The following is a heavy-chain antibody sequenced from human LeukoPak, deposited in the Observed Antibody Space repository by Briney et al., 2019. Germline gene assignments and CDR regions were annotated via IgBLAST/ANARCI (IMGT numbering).Heavy chain of an antibody. V-gene: IGHV3-20*04. CDR2: INWNGGST. CDR1: GFTFDDYG. D-gene: IGHD6-13*01. Sequence: RPGGSLRLSCAASGFTFDDYGMSWVRQAPGKGLEWVSGINWNGGSTGYADSVKGRFSISRDNAKNSLYLQMNSLRAEDTALYYCAMLRGIAAAGRGGWGQGTLVTVSS. CDR3: AMLRGIAAAGRGG. J-gene: IGHJ4*02.